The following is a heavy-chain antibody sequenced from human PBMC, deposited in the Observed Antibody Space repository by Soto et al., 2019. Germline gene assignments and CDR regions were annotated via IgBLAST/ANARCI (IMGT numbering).Heavy chain of an antibody. V-gene: IGHV3-9*01. CDR1: GFTFDDCS. CDR2: ISWDSGTI. J-gene: IGHJ4*02. Sequence: EVQLVESGGGLVQPGKSLRLSCVASGFTFDDCSMHWVRQAPGKGLEWVSGISWDSGTIGYADSVKGRFSISRDGANNSLYLKMNSLRVEDAALYYCVQGRYPTIASQVDHWSQGTVVTVSS. CDR3: VQGRYPTIASQVDH. D-gene: IGHD5-12*01.